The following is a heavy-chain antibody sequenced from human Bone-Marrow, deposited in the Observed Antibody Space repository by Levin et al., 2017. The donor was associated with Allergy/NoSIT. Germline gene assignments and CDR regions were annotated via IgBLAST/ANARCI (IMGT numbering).Heavy chain of an antibody. Sequence: GGSLRLSCVASGFTFSNFWIIWVRQAPGKGLEWVANINKDGSEEYYADSVKGRFTISRDNAKSSVDLQMNSLRVKDTAVYYCAKGRWTDNWGQGTLVTVSS. CDR2: INKDGSEE. CDR1: GFTFSNFW. D-gene: IGHD4-23*01. V-gene: IGHV3-7*01. J-gene: IGHJ4*02. CDR3: AKGRWTDN.